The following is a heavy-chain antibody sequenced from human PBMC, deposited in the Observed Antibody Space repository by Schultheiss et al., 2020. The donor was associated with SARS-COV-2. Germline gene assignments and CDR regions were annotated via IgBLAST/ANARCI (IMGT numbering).Heavy chain of an antibody. CDR2: IYPGDSDT. Sequence: GGSLRLSCKGSGYSFTSYWIGWVRQMPGKGLEWMGIIYPGDSDTRYSPSFQGQVTISADKSISTDYLQWSSLKASDTAMYYCARTEAAAAYFDYWGQGTLVTVSS. D-gene: IGHD6-13*01. CDR3: ARTEAAAAYFDY. CDR1: GYSFTSYW. J-gene: IGHJ4*02. V-gene: IGHV5-51*01.